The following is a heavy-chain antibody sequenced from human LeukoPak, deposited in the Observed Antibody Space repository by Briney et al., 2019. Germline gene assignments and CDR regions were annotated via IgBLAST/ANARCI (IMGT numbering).Heavy chain of an antibody. V-gene: IGHV3-21*01. CDR2: ITSSSSYI. J-gene: IGHJ4*02. Sequence: GGALRLSCAASGFTFSVDTMNWVRQTPGRGLEGGSSITSSSSYIYYTDSVKGRFTISRDNAKNSLYLQMNSLRVEDTAVYFCARDHLGGDSSSWYAADWGQGTLVTVSS. D-gene: IGHD6-13*01. CDR3: ARDHLGGDSSSWYAAD. CDR1: GFTFSVDT.